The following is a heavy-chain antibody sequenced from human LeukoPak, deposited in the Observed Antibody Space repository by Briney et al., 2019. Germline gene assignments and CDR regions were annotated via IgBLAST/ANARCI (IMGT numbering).Heavy chain of an antibody. CDR3: TTEGGATTWYNWFDP. CDR2: IKSKTDGGTT. V-gene: IGHV3-15*01. J-gene: IGHJ5*02. CDR1: GFTFSNAW. D-gene: IGHD1-26*01. Sequence: PGGSLRLSCAASGFTFSNAWMSWVRQAPGKGLEWVGRIKSKTDGGTTDYAAPVKGRFTISRDDSKNTLYLQMNSLKTEDTAVYYCTTEGGATTWYNWFDPWGQGTLVTVSS.